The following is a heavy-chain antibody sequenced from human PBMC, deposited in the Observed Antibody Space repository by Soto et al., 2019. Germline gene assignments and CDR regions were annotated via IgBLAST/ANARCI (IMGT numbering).Heavy chain of an antibody. CDR3: ARLTMGGGWPFWGADAFDI. Sequence: EVQLVESGGGLVKPGGSLRLSCAASGFTFSSYSMNWVRQAPGKGLEWVSSISSSSSYIYYADSVKGRFTISRDNAKNSLYLQMNSLRAEDTAVYYCARLTMGGGWPFWGADAFDIWGQGTMVTVSS. CDR2: ISSSSSYI. V-gene: IGHV3-21*01. J-gene: IGHJ3*02. D-gene: IGHD3-16*01. CDR1: GFTFSSYS.